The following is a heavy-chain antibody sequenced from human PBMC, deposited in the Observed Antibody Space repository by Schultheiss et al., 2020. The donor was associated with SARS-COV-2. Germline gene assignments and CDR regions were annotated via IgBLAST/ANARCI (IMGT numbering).Heavy chain of an antibody. CDR1: GFSFSGSG. D-gene: IGHD5-18*01. Sequence: GESLKISCVTSGFSFSGSGIYWVRQASGKGLEWVGRTRSKARNYATTYAASVKGRFIISRDESRNTSYLQMNSLKIEDTAVYYCTRNSTSSGWFDPWGQGTLVTVSS. J-gene: IGHJ5*02. CDR2: TRSKARNYAT. V-gene: IGHV3-73*01. CDR3: TRNSTSSGWFDP.